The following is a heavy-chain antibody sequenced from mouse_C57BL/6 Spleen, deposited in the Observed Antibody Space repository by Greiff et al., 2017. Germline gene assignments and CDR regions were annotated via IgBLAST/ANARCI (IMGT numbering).Heavy chain of an antibody. CDR3: TTCATVVGFDD. Sequence: VQLKESGAELVRPGASVKLSCTASGFNIKDDYMHWVKQRPEQGLEWIGWIDPENGDTEYASKFKGKATLTADTSSNTAYLQLSSLTSEDTAVYYCTTCATVVGFDDWGQGTTLTVSS. V-gene: IGHV14-4*01. J-gene: IGHJ2*01. CDR2: IDPENGDT. D-gene: IGHD1-1*01. CDR1: GFNIKDDY.